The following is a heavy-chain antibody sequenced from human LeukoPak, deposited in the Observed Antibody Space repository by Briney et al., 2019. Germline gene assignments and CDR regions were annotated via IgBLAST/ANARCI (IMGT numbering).Heavy chain of an antibody. Sequence: GGSLRLSCAASGFTFSTFAMVWVRQPPGKGLEWVSSIFPSGGEIHYADSVKGRFTISRDNSKNTLYLQINSLRVEDTAVYYCAKNYDSSGYYSISIAFDIWGQGTMVTVSS. CDR3: AKNYDSSGYYSISIAFDI. D-gene: IGHD3-22*01. V-gene: IGHV3-23*01. CDR2: IFPSGGEI. J-gene: IGHJ3*02. CDR1: GFTFSTFA.